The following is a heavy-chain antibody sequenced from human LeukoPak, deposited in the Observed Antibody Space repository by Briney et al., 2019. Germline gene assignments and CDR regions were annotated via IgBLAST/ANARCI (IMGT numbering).Heavy chain of an antibody. CDR3: ARAAFGDYDILTGYQRPYFDY. Sequence: PSETLSLTCAVYAGSFSGYYWSWIRQPPGKGLEWIGSIDYSGSTYYNPSLKSRVTISVDTSKNQFSLKLSSVTAADTAVYYCARAAFGDYDILTGYQRPYFDYWGQGTLVTVSS. CDR1: AGSFSGYY. V-gene: IGHV4-34*01. D-gene: IGHD3-9*01. CDR2: IDYSGST. J-gene: IGHJ4*02.